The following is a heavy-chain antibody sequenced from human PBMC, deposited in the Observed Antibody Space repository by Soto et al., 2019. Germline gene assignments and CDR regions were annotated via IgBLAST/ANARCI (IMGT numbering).Heavy chain of an antibody. Sequence: GESLKISCKGSGYSFTSYWIGWVRQMPGKGLEWMGIIYPGDSDTRYSPSFQGQVTISADKSISTAYLQWGSLKASDTAMYYCARSYGSGSYYYTYYYYGMDVWGQGTTVTVSS. CDR3: ARSYGSGSYYYTYYYYGMDV. D-gene: IGHD3-10*01. V-gene: IGHV5-51*01. CDR2: IYPGDSDT. J-gene: IGHJ6*02. CDR1: GYSFTSYW.